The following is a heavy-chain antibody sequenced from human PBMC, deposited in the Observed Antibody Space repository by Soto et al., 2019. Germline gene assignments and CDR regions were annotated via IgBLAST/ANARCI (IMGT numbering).Heavy chain of an antibody. CDR1: GYTFTSYY. CDR3: ARARCSGGSCYPLYYYYGMDV. Sequence: GASVKVSCKASGYTFTSYYMHWERQAPGQGLEWMGIINPSGGSTSYAQKFQGRVTMTRDTSTSTVYMELSSLRSEDTAVYYCARARCSGGSCYPLYYYYGMDVWGQGTTVTVSS. V-gene: IGHV1-46*03. D-gene: IGHD2-15*01. CDR2: INPSGGST. J-gene: IGHJ6*02.